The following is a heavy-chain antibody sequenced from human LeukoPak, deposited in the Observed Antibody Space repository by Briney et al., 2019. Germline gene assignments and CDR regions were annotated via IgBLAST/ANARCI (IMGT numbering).Heavy chain of an antibody. CDR3: ASTTPVAAAGKFYYYYGMDV. Sequence: PSETLSLTCTVSGGSISSYYWSWIRQPPGKGLEWIGYIYYSGSTNYNPSLKSRVTIPVDTSKNQFSLKLSSVTAADTAVYYCASTTPVAAAGKFYYYYGMDVWGQGTTVTVSS. D-gene: IGHD6-13*01. J-gene: IGHJ6*02. CDR2: IYYSGST. CDR1: GGSISSYY. V-gene: IGHV4-59*01.